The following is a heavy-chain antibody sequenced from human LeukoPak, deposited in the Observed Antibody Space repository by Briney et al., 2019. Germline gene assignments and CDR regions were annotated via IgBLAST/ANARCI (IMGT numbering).Heavy chain of an antibody. CDR3: ARVAAVGTHNWFDP. CDR1: GFAFSTYS. Sequence: PGGSLRLSCAASGFAFSTYSMTWVRQAPGKGLEWISYITSTSITIYYLDSVKGRFTISRDNAKNLLFLQMNSLRAEDTAVYYCARVAAVGTHNWFDPWGQGTLVTVSS. CDR2: ITSTSITI. V-gene: IGHV3-48*01. J-gene: IGHJ5*02. D-gene: IGHD6-13*01.